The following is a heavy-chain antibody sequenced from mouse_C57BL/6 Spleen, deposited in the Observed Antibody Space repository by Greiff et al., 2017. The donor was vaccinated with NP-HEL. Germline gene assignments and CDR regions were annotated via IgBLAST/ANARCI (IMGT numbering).Heavy chain of an antibody. V-gene: IGHV5-4*01. CDR2: ISDGGSYT. CDR3: ARDFITTVVALDY. CDR1: GFTFSSYA. D-gene: IGHD1-1*01. Sequence: EVQGVESGGGLVKPGGSLKLSCAASGFTFSSYAMSWVRQTPEKRLEWVATISDGGSYTYYPDNVKGRFTISRDNAKNNLYLQMSHLKSEDTAMYYCARDFITTVVALDYWGQGTTLTVSS. J-gene: IGHJ2*01.